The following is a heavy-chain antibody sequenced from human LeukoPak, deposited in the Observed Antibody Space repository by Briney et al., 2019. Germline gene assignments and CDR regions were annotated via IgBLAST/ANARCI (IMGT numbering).Heavy chain of an antibody. CDR1: GFTFSSYE. V-gene: IGHV3-48*03. J-gene: IGHJ4*02. CDR2: ISSSGSTI. CDR3: AAFIAVAGTYYFDY. Sequence: PGGSLRLSCAASGFTFSSYEMTWVRQAPGKGLEWVSYISSSGSTIYYADSVKGRFIISRDNAKNSLYLQMNSLRAEDTAVYYCAAFIAVAGTYYFDYWGQGTLVTVSS. D-gene: IGHD6-19*01.